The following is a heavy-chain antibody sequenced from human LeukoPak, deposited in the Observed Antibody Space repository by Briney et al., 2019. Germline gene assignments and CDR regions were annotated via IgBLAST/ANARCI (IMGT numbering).Heavy chain of an antibody. CDR2: ISWNSGSI. CDR3: AKDPFYDILTGFDY. V-gene: IGHV3-9*01. J-gene: IGHJ4*02. CDR1: GSTFDDYA. D-gene: IGHD3-9*01. Sequence: PGGSLRLSCAASGSTFDDYAMHWVRQAPGKGLEWVSGISWNSGSIGYADSVKGRFTISRDNAKNSLYLQMNSLRAEDTALYYCAKDPFYDILTGFDYWGQGTLVTVSS.